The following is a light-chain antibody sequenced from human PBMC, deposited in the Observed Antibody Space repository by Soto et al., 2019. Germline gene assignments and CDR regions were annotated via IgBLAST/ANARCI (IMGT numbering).Light chain of an antibody. J-gene: IGKJ1*01. CDR3: MQSIQLPRT. Sequence: DIVMTQTPLSLSVTPGQPASISCKSSHSLLHSDGKTYLYWYLXKKGQPTQLXIYEVSNRFSGVPDRFSVNVSGTDFTMKLRRVEAEDGGVDYGMQSIQLPRTFVQGTKVDIK. V-gene: IGKV2D-29*01. CDR1: HSLLHSDGKTY. CDR2: EVS.